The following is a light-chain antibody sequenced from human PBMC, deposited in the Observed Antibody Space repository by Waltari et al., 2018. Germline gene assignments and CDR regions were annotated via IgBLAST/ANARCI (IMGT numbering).Light chain of an antibody. V-gene: IGKV1-39*01. CDR3: QQSSSSPHT. Sequence: DIEMTQSPSSLSASIGDSVSLTCRASQAISGYLNWYQSKPGTAPKLLIYTASTLQSGVPSRFSGSGYGTDFTLTISSLQPEDFAIYSCQQSSSSPHTFGGGTKVE. J-gene: IGKJ4*01. CDR1: QAISGY. CDR2: TAS.